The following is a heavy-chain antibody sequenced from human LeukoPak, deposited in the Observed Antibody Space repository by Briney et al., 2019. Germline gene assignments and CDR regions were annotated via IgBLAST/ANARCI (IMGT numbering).Heavy chain of an antibody. D-gene: IGHD3-9*01. CDR3: ARETVTGYPALDI. Sequence: SETLSLTCTVSGGSISSYYWSWIRQPPGKGLEWIGYIYYSGSTNYNPSLKSRVTISVDTSKNQFSLKLSSVTAADTAVYYCARETVTGYPALDIWGQGTMVTVSS. V-gene: IGHV4-59*01. CDR2: IYYSGST. J-gene: IGHJ3*02. CDR1: GGSISSYY.